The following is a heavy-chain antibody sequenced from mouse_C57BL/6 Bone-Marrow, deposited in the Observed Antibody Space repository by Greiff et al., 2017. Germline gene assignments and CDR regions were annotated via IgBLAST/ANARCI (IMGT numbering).Heavy chain of an antibody. CDR1: GYTFTSYW. Sequence: QVQLQQPGAELVMPGASVKLSCTASGYTFTSYWMHWVKQRPGQGLEWIGEIDPSDSYSNYNQKFKGKSTLTVVKSSSTAYMQLSSLTSEYSAVYYSARYRYDYVGYWYFDVWGTGTTVTVSS. CDR3: ARYRYDYVGYWYFDV. D-gene: IGHD2-4*01. V-gene: IGHV1-69*01. CDR2: IDPSDSYS. J-gene: IGHJ1*03.